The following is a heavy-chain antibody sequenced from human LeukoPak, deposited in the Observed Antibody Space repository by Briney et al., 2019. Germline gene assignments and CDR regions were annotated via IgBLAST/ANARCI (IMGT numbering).Heavy chain of an antibody. V-gene: IGHV1-46*01. CDR2: INPSGGST. CDR1: GYTFTSYY. Sequence: ASVKASCKASGYTFTSYYMHWVRQAPGQGLEWMGIINPSGGSTSYAQKFQGRVTMTRDTSTSTVYMELSSLRSEDTAVYYCAREIREVPAAIADPTNYYYYYGMDVWGQGTTVTVSS. D-gene: IGHD2-2*02. J-gene: IGHJ6*02. CDR3: AREIREVPAAIADPTNYYYYYGMDV.